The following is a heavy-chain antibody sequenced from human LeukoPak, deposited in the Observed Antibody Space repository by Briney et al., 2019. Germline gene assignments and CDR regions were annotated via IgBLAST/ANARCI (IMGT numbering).Heavy chain of an antibody. D-gene: IGHD6-19*01. J-gene: IGHJ5*02. Sequence: GASVKDSCKASGYTLTSYDINWVRQATGQGLEWMGWMNPNSGNTGYAQKFQGRVTMTRNTSISTAYMELSSLRSEDTAVYYCARLGRKGWYGWFDPWGQGTLVTASS. V-gene: IGHV1-8*01. CDR3: ARLGRKGWYGWFDP. CDR1: GYTLTSYD. CDR2: MNPNSGNT.